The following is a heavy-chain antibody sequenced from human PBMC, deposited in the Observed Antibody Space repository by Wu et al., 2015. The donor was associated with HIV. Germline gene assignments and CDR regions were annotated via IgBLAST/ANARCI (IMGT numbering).Heavy chain of an antibody. J-gene: IGHJ1*01. D-gene: IGHD2-21*02. Sequence: QVQLEQSGAEVRKPGASVKVSCKTSGYVFIGFYVHWVRQAPGKGLEWMGCIKPKSGDTEYAQEFQDRIAITSDTSTTTVYMELRSLRYDDSAVFYCVRDKYYGGDPEYFQHWGQGTMVSVSS. CDR1: GYVFIGFY. V-gene: IGHV1-2*02. CDR2: IKPKSGDT. CDR3: VRDKYYGGDPEYFQH.